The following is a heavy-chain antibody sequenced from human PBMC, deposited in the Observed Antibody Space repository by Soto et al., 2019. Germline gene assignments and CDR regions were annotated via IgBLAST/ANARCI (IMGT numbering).Heavy chain of an antibody. V-gene: IGHV3-30*18. CDR1: GFTFSSYC. CDR3: AKGTGSWGRVDYYGMDV. J-gene: IGHJ6*02. CDR2: ISYDGSNK. D-gene: IGHD1-26*01. Sequence: GGSLRLSCAASGFTFSSYCMHWVRQAPGKGLEWVAVISYDGSNKYYADSVKGRFTISRDNSKNTLYLQMNSLRAKDTAVYYCAKGTGSWGRVDYYGMDVWGQGTTVT.